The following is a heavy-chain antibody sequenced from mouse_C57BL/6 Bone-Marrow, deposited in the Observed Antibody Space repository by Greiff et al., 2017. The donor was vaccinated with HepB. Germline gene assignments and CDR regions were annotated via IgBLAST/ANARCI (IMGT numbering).Heavy chain of an antibody. J-gene: IGHJ4*01. D-gene: IGHD2-2*01. CDR3: TRMVTTSYYVMDY. Sequence: EVQRVESGEGLVKPGGSLKLSCAASGFTFSSYAMSWVRQTPEKRLEWVAYISSGGDYIYYADTVKGRFTISRDNARNTLYLQMSSLKSENTAMDYCTRMVTTSYYVMDYWGQGTSVTVSS. CDR2: ISSGGDYI. V-gene: IGHV5-9-1*02. CDR1: GFTFSSYA.